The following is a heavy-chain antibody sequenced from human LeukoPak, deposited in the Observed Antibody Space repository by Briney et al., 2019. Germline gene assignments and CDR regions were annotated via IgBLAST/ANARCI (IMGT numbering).Heavy chain of an antibody. CDR3: ARDRYYIFDY. J-gene: IGHJ4*02. CDR2: ITSDGSST. Sequence: GGSLRLSCAASGFTFSSTWMNWVRQGPGKGLEWVSRITSDGSSTIYADSVKGRFTISRDNAKSTVYLQMNSLRAEDTAVYFCARDRYYIFDYWGREPRSPSPQ. CDR1: GFTFSSTW. V-gene: IGHV3-74*01. D-gene: IGHD3-10*01.